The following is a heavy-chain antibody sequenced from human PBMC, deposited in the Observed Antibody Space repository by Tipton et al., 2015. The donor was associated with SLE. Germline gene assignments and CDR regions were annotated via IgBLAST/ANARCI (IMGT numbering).Heavy chain of an antibody. CDR3: ARGPLFTITTWYFDP. CDR1: GFPFSDYA. V-gene: IGHV3-30-3*01. D-gene: IGHD4-11*01. Sequence: SLRLSCAASGFPFSDYAMNWVRQAPGKGLEWVAIISYDGNKKYYADSVKGRFTISRDNSKNTLYLQMNSLRAEDTAVYYCARGPLFTITTWYFDPWGHGTLVTVSS. CDR2: ISYDGNKK. J-gene: IGHJ5*02.